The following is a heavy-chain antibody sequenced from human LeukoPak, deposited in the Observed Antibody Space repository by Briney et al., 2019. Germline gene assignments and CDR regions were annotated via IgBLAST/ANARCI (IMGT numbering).Heavy chain of an antibody. V-gene: IGHV3-23*01. CDR1: GFTFSSYA. D-gene: IGHD3-22*01. CDR3: AKDSRYSDSSGCYLP. J-gene: IGHJ5*02. Sequence: GGSLRLSCAASGFTFSSYAMSWVRQAPGEGLEWVSTITGSGSSTYYADSVKGRFTISRDNSKNTLYLQMNSLRAEDTAVYYCAKDSRYSDSSGCYLPWGQGTLVTVSS. CDR2: ITGSGSST.